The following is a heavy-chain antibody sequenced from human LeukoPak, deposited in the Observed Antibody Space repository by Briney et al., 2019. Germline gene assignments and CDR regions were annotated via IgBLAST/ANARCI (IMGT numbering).Heavy chain of an antibody. J-gene: IGHJ4*02. V-gene: IGHV1-2*02. CDR3: ARDRDSSGYHDY. D-gene: IGHD3-22*01. Sequence: ASVKVSCKASGYTFTGYYMHWVRRAPGQGLEWMGWINPNSGGTNYAQKFQGRVTMTRDTSISTAYMELSRLRSDDTAVYYCARDRDSSGYHDYWGQGTLVTVSS. CDR1: GYTFTGYY. CDR2: INPNSGGT.